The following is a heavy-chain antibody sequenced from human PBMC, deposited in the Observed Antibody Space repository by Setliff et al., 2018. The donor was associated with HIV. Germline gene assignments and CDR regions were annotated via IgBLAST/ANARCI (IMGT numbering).Heavy chain of an antibody. CDR2: IFYSGHT. CDR3: ARGIAAAGR. V-gene: IGHV4-39*07. J-gene: IGHJ4*02. CDR1: GGSISSSSYY. Sequence: TSETLSLTCTVSGGSISSSSYYWGWIRQPPGKGLEWIGNIFYSGHTFYSPSLKSRVTISVDTSKNQFSLKLSSVTAADTAVYYCARGIAAAGRWGQGTQVTVSS. D-gene: IGHD6-13*01.